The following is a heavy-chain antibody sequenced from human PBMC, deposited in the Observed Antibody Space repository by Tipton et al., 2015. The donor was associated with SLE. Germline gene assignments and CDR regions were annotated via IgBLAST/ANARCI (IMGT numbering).Heavy chain of an antibody. CDR1: GGSISSYY. J-gene: IGHJ4*02. V-gene: IGHV4-59*12. Sequence: LRLSCTVSGGSISSYYWSWIRQSPGKGLEWIGYIYSGGSTKYNPYFESRVTMSMDTSKNQFSLKVTSVTAADTAVYYCARDDSGSPDYWGQGTLVTVSS. D-gene: IGHD1-26*01. CDR2: IYSGGST. CDR3: ARDDSGSPDY.